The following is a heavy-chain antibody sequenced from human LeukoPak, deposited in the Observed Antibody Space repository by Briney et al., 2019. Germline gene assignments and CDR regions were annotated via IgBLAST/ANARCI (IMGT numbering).Heavy chain of an antibody. CDR3: ARGIRDLIPYYYYGMDV. CDR2: IYHSGST. V-gene: IGHV4-4*02. J-gene: IGHJ6*02. Sequence: SGTLSLTCAVFGGSISSSYWWTWVRQPPGKGLELIGEIYHSGSTHYNPSLKSRVTLSIDKSKSQFSLELSSVTAAQTAVYYCARGIRDLIPYYYYGMDVWGQGTTVTASS. D-gene: IGHD2-21*01. CDR1: GGSISSSYW.